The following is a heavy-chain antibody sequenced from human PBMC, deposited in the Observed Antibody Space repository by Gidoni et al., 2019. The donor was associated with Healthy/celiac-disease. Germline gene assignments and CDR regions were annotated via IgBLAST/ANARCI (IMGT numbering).Heavy chain of an antibody. V-gene: IGHV3-21*01. CDR2: IISSSHYI. CDR1: GFTFSSYS. Sequence: EVQLVESGGGVVKPGGYLRLSCAASGFTFSSYSMNWVRQAPGKGLEWVSSIISSSHYIYYADSVKGRFTLSRDNAKNSLYLQMNSLRAEDTAVYYCARDLKGHYYFDYWGQGTLVTVSS. CDR3: ARDLKGHYYFDY. J-gene: IGHJ4*02.